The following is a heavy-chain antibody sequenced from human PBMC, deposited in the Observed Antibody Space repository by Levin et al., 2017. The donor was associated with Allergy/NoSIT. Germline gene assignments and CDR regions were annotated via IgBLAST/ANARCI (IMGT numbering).Heavy chain of an antibody. CDR3: ARGSRSGWLYNDAFDI. CDR1: GGSISSYY. D-gene: IGHD6-19*01. J-gene: IGHJ3*02. CDR2: IYYSGST. V-gene: IGHV4-59*01. Sequence: SQTLSLTCTVSGGSISSYYWSWIRQPPGKGLEWIGYIYYSGSTNYNPSLKSRVTISVDTSKNQFSLKLSSVTAADTAVYYCARGSRSGWLYNDAFDIWGQGTMVTVSS.